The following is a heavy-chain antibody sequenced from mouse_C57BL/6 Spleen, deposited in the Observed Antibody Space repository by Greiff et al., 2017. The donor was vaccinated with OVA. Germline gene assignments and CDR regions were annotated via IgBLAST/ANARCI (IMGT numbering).Heavy chain of an antibody. D-gene: IGHD2-3*01. V-gene: IGHV7-1*01. J-gene: IGHJ4*01. CDR3: ARDGDDGYYDAMDY. Sequence: EVQLVESGGGLVQSGRSLRLSCATSGFTFSDFYMEWVRQAPGKGLEWIAASRNKANDYTTEYSASVKGRFIVSRDTSQSILYLQMNALRAEDTAIYYCARDGDDGYYDAMDYWGQGTSVTVSS. CDR1: GFTFSDFY. CDR2: SRNKANDYTT.